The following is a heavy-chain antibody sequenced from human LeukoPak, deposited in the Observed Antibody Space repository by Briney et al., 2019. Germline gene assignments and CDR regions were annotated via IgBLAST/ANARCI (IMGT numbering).Heavy chain of an antibody. Sequence: SETLSLTCTVSGGSISSYYWSWIRQPAGKGLEGIGRIYTSGSTNCNPSLKSRVTMSVDTSKNQFSLELSSVTAADTAVYYCARDRGTWNDDGFDYWGQGTLVTVSS. V-gene: IGHV4-4*07. CDR2: IYTSGST. D-gene: IGHD1-1*01. J-gene: IGHJ4*02. CDR1: GGSISSYY. CDR3: ARDRGTWNDDGFDY.